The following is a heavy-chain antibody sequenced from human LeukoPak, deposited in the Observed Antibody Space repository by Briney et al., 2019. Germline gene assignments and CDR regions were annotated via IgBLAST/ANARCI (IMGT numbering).Heavy chain of an antibody. CDR1: GYDFTSVG. Sequence: SVKVSCKASGYDFTSVGITWVRRAPGQGLEWMGWISPYNGNTRYAQKFQGRVAMTTDTSTTTAYMELRGLRFNDTAVYYCARAGPGSGWYFDYWGQGTLVTVSS. CDR2: ISPYNGNT. D-gene: IGHD6-19*01. J-gene: IGHJ4*02. CDR3: ARAGPGSGWYFDY. V-gene: IGHV1-18*01.